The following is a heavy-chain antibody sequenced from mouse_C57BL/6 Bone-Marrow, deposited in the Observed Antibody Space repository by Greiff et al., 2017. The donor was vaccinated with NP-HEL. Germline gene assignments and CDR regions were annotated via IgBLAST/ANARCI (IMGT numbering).Heavy chain of an antibody. Sequence: QVQLQQSGAELVKPGASVKMSCKASGYTFTTYPIEWMKQNHGKSLEWIGNFHPYNDDTKYNEKFKGKATLTVEKSSSTVYLELSRLTSDDSAVYYCERRGDYYGSSGYFDVGGTGTTVTVSS. V-gene: IGHV1-47*01. D-gene: IGHD1-1*01. CDR2: FHPYNDDT. J-gene: IGHJ1*03. CDR3: ERRGDYYGSSGYFDV. CDR1: GYTFTTYP.